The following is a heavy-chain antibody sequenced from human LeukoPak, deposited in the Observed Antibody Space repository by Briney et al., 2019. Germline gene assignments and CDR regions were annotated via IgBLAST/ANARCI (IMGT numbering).Heavy chain of an antibody. J-gene: IGHJ4*02. CDR2: IDPSDSYT. D-gene: IGHD1-26*01. V-gene: IGHV5-10-1*01. Sequence: GESLRISCKGSGXSFTSYWSSWVRQMPGKGLEWMGRIDPSDSYTNYSPSFEGHVTISADRSTNTAYLQWSSLKASDTAMYYCARQGGATPGYWGQGTLVTVSS. CDR3: ARQGGATPGY. CDR1: GXSFTSYW.